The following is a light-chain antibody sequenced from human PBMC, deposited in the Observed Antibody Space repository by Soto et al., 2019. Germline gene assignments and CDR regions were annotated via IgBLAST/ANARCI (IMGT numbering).Light chain of an antibody. CDR3: QQYDSSPLT. V-gene: IGKV3-20*01. CDR2: GAS. J-gene: IGKJ4*01. CDR1: QSVSSSY. Sequence: EIVLTQSPGTLSLSPGERATLSCRASQSVSSSYLAWYQQKPDQAPRLLIYGASSRATGIPGRFSGSGAGTYFTLTISMLEPEYFAVYYCQQYDSSPLTFGGGTKVEIK.